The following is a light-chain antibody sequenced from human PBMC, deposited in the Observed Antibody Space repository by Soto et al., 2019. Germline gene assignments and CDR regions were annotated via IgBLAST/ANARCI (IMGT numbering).Light chain of an antibody. Sequence: DIVMTQSPDSLAVSLGERATINCKSSQSVLYSSNNKNYLAWYHPKPGQPPKLLIYWASTRESGVPDRFSGRGSGTDFTLTLSSLQAADVAVYYCQQYYSTHTFGGGTKVEIK. J-gene: IGKJ4*01. CDR3: QQYYSTHT. CDR2: WAS. V-gene: IGKV4-1*01. CDR1: QSVLYSSNNKNY.